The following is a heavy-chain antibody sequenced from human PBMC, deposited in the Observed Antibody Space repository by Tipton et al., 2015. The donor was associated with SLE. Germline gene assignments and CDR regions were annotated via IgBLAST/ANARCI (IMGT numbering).Heavy chain of an antibody. CDR2: ISGSGGST. D-gene: IGHD5-12*01. CDR1: GFTFSSYA. CDR3: ARDRKQVYSGYDYPSLPGPNYYYYYMDV. Sequence: GSLRLSCAASGFTFSSYAMHWVRQAPGKGLEWVSAISGSGGSTYYADSVKGRFTISRDNSKNTLYLQMNSLRAEDTAVYYCARDRKQVYSGYDYPSLPGPNYYYYYMDVWGKGTTVTVSS. V-gene: IGHV3-23*01. J-gene: IGHJ6*03.